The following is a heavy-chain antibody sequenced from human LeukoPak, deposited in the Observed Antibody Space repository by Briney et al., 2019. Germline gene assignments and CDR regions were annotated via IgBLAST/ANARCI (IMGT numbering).Heavy chain of an antibody. J-gene: IGHJ4*02. V-gene: IGHV3-23*01. Sequence: GGSLRLSCAASGFTFSSYAMSWVRQAPGKGLEWVSAISGSGVSTYYAESVMGRFTISRDSSENTLYLQMNSLRAEDTAVYYCAKDRAGYSSSWPVDYWGQGTLVTVSS. D-gene: IGHD6-13*01. CDR2: ISGSGVST. CDR3: AKDRAGYSSSWPVDY. CDR1: GFTFSSYA.